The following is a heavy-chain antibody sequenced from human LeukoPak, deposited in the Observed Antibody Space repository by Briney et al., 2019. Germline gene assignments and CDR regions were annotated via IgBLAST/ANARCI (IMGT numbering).Heavy chain of an antibody. CDR3: AKDKGGGYGNDGFDI. V-gene: IGHV3-30*18. D-gene: IGHD3-16*01. Sequence: GGSLRLSCAASGFTFSSYGMHWVRQAPGKGLEWVAVISYDGSNQYYADSVKGRFTISGDNSKNTLYLQMNSLRAEDTAVYYCAKDKGGGYGNDGFDIWGRGTMVTVSS. J-gene: IGHJ3*02. CDR2: ISYDGSNQ. CDR1: GFTFSSYG.